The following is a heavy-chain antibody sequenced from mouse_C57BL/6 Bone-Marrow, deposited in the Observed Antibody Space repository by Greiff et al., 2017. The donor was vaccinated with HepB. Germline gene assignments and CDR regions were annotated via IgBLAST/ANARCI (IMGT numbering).Heavy chain of an antibody. Sequence: ESGPGLVKPSQSLSLTCSVTGYSITSGYYWNWIRQFPGNKLEWMGYISYDGSNNYNPSLKNRISITRDTSKNQFFLKLNSVTTEDTATYYCAREGAAQAYWGQGTLVTVSA. CDR2: ISYDGSN. D-gene: IGHD3-2*02. CDR3: AREGAAQAY. V-gene: IGHV3-6*01. J-gene: IGHJ3*01. CDR1: GYSITSGYY.